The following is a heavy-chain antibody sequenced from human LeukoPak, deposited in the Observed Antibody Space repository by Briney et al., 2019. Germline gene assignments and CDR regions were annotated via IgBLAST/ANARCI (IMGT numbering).Heavy chain of an antibody. J-gene: IGHJ4*02. Sequence: GASVKVSCKASGGTSISYAISWVRQAPGQGLEWMGGIIPIFGTANYAQKFQGRVTITADESTSTAYMELSRLRSEDTAVYYCARGAGLRGNFDYWGQGTLVTVSS. CDR2: IIPIFGTA. CDR1: GGTSISYA. D-gene: IGHD5/OR15-5a*01. CDR3: ARGAGLRGNFDY. V-gene: IGHV1-69*13.